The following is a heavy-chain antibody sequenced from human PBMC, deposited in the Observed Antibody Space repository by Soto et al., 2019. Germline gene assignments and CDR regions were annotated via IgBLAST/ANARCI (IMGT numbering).Heavy chain of an antibody. D-gene: IGHD4-17*01. V-gene: IGHV2-70*04. CDR3: ARSPGGFTVATYFFDY. CDR1: GFSLSSKGMR. Sequence: GPTLVNPTQTLTLTCTFSGFSLSSKGMRVSWIRQPPGKALEWLARIDWDDDKFYSPSLGTRLTISKDTSKNQVVLTMTNVDPKDTATYYCARSPGGFTVATYFFDYWGQGTLVTVSS. CDR2: IDWDDDK. J-gene: IGHJ4*02.